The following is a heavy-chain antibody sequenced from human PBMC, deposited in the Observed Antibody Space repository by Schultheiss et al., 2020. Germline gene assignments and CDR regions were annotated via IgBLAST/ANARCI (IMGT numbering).Heavy chain of an antibody. CDR3: ASKTQIHAPYLYYYRDV. D-gene: IGHD5-18*01. J-gene: IGHJ6*03. CDR2: IYSGGST. Sequence: GESLKISCAASGFTVSSNYMSWVRQAPGKGLEWVSVIYSGGSTYYADSVKGRFTISRHNSKNTLYLQMNSLRAEDTAVYYCASKTQIHAPYLYYYRDVWGKGHTGTVSS. V-gene: IGHV3-53*04. CDR1: GFTVSSNY.